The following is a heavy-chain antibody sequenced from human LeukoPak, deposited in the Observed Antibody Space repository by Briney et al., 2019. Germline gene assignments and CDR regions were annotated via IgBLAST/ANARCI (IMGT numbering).Heavy chain of an antibody. J-gene: IGHJ6*02. CDR3: ARELVPAAIYYYYGMDV. D-gene: IGHD2-2*01. V-gene: IGHV3-48*03. CDR1: GFTFSSYE. Sequence: GGSLRLSCAASGFTFSSYEMNWVRQAPGKGLEWVSYISSSGSTIYYADSVKGRFTISRDNAKNSLYLQMNSLRAEDTAVYYCARELVPAAIYYYYGMDVWGQGTTVTVSS. CDR2: ISSSGSTI.